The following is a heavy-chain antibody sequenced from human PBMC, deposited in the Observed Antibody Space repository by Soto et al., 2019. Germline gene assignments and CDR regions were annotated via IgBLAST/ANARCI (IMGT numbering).Heavy chain of an antibody. V-gene: IGHV5-51*01. CDR2: IYPGDSDT. D-gene: IGHD2-2*01. CDR3: ARQGRRTRAPFDI. J-gene: IGHJ3*02. CDR1: VYSFTSYW. Sequence: GESLKISCNGSVYSFTSYWIGWVRQVPGKGLELMGIIYPGDSDTRYSPSFQGQVTISADNSITTAYLHWSSLKASDTAMYYCARQGRRTRAPFDIWTQGAMVAVSS.